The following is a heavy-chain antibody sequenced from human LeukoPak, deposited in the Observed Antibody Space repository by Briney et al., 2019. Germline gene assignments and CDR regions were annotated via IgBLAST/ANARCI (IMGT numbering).Heavy chain of an antibody. Sequence: GGSPRLSCAASGFTFGGYWMSWVRQAPGKGLEWVANIKEEGSEKDYVDSVRGRFTISRDNARNSLYLQMNSLRAEDTAVYYCARDWMGYCSSNSCYLYYMDVWGKGTTVTVSS. CDR1: GFTFGGYW. CDR3: ARDWMGYCSSNSCYLYYMDV. CDR2: IKEEGSEK. V-gene: IGHV3-7*01. D-gene: IGHD2-2*01. J-gene: IGHJ6*03.